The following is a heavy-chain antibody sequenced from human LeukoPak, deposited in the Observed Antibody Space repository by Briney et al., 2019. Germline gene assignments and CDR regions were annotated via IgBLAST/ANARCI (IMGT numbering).Heavy chain of an antibody. D-gene: IGHD5-18*01. CDR2: IYYSGST. CDR1: GGSISSGGYY. CDR3: ARDEKVSLYSYGSSGYYYGMDV. J-gene: IGHJ6*02. Sequence: SETLSLTCTVSGGSISSGGYYWSWIRQHPGKGLEWIGYIYYSGSTNYNPSLKSRVTISVDTSKNQFSLKLSSVTAADTAVYYCARDEKVSLYSYGSSGYYYGMDVWGQGTTVTVSS. V-gene: IGHV4-61*08.